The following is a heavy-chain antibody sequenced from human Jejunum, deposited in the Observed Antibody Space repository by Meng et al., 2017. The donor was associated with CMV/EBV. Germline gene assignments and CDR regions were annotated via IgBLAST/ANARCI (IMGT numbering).Heavy chain of an antibody. D-gene: IGHD1-26*01. J-gene: IGHJ3*02. V-gene: IGHV3-53*01. CDR2: IYIGSST. CDR3: ARFSIVGRTNAFDM. CDR1: GVTVSTDY. Sequence: SGVTVSTDYMSWVRQAAGKGLGWVSSIYIGSSTDYADSVKGRFTISRDNPKNTLILQMNNLRAEDTALYYCARFSIVGRTNAFDMWGHGTRVTVSS.